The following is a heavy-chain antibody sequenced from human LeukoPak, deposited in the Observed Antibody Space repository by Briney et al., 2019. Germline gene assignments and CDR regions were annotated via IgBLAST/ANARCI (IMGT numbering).Heavy chain of an antibody. CDR1: GFTFRNYA. V-gene: IGHV3-23*01. Sequence: GGSLRLSCAASGFTFRNYAMSWVRQAPGKGLEWVSAITGSGGGTYYYADSVKGRFTISRDNSKNTLYLQMNSLRAEDTAVYYCAGGDLRLGELLDYWGQGTLVTVSS. D-gene: IGHD3-16*01. CDR3: AGGDLRLGELLDY. J-gene: IGHJ4*02. CDR2: ITGSGGGT.